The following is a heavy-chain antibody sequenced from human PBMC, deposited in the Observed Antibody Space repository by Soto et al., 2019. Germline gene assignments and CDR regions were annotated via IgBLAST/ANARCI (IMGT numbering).Heavy chain of an antibody. V-gene: IGHV4-30-4*01. Sequence: SETLSLTCTVSGGSISSGDYYWSWIRQPPGKGLEWIGYIYYSGSTYYNPSLKSRVTISVDTSKNQFSLQMSSLRAEDTAIYYCAKYAASTWSLFDFWGQGTLVTVSS. D-gene: IGHD6-13*01. J-gene: IGHJ4*02. CDR1: GGSISSGDYY. CDR3: AKYAASTWSLFDF. CDR2: IYYSGST.